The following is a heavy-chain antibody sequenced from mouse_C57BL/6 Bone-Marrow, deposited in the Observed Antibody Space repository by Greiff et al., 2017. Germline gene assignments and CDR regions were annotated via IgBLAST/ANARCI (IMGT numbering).Heavy chain of an antibody. Sequence: EVQLQQPGAELVRPGASVKLSCTASGFNIKDDYMHWVKQRPEQGLEWIGWIDPENGDTEYASKFQGKATITEDTSSNTAYLQLSSLTSEDTAVYYCTTLLPAWFAYWGQGTLVTVSA. CDR1: GFNIKDDY. CDR3: TTLLPAWFAY. V-gene: IGHV14-4*01. J-gene: IGHJ3*01. D-gene: IGHD1-1*01. CDR2: IDPENGDT.